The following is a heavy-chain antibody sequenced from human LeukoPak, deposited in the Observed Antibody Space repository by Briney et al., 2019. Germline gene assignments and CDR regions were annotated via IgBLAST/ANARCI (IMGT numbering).Heavy chain of an antibody. Sequence: PSETLSLTCIVSGGSISSSGYYWGWIRQPPGKGLEWIGSMYHSGNTYYNPSLKSRVIISVDTSKNQFSLTLGSVSATDTAVYYCVSPRGFSYGYFDYWGQGTLVTVSS. D-gene: IGHD5-18*01. CDR3: VSPRGFSYGYFDY. CDR2: MYHSGNT. J-gene: IGHJ4*02. CDR1: GGSISSSGYY. V-gene: IGHV4-39*01.